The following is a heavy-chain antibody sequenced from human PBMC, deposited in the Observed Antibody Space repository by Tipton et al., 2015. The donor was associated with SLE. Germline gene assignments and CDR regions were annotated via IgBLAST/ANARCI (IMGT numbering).Heavy chain of an antibody. J-gene: IGHJ4*02. Sequence: TLSLTCAVYGGSFSGYYWSWIRQPPGKGLEWIGEINHSGGTYYNPSLKSRVTISVDTSKNQFSLKLSSVTAADTAVYYCTRLSGGSYYDYWGQGTLVTVSS. CDR3: TRLSGGSYYDY. CDR2: INHSGGT. D-gene: IGHD1-26*01. V-gene: IGHV4-34*01. CDR1: GGSFSGYY.